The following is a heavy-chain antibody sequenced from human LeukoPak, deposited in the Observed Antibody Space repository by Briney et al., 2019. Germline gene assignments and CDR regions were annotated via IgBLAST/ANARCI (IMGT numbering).Heavy chain of an antibody. J-gene: IGHJ4*02. CDR2: IYYSWST. CDR3: ARRSGYSSGYFDY. CDR1: GGSISSYY. V-gene: IGHV4-59*08. D-gene: IGHD6-19*01. Sequence: SETLSLTCTVSGGSISSYYWSCIPQPPAKGLEWIGYIYYSWSTNYNPSLKSRVTISVDPSKNQFSLKLSSVHAADTAVYYCARRSGYSSGYFDYWGQGTLVSVSS.